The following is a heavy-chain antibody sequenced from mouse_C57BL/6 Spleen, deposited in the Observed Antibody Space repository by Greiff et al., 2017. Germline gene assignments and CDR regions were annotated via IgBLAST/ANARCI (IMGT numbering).Heavy chain of an antibody. CDR3: ARDHYYGRRGFAY. D-gene: IGHD1-2*01. V-gene: IGHV5-4*01. Sequence: EVQVVESGGGLVKPGGSLKLSCAASGFTFSSYAMSWVRQTPEKRLEWVATISDGGSYTYYPDNVKGRFTISRDNAKNNLYLQMSHLKSEDTAMYYCARDHYYGRRGFAYWGQGTLVTVSA. CDR1: GFTFSSYA. J-gene: IGHJ3*01. CDR2: ISDGGSYT.